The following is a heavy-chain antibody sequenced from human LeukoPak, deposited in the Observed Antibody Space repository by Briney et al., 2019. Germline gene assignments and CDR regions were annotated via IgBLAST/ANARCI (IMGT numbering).Heavy chain of an antibody. CDR1: GFTFSSYS. J-gene: IGHJ4*02. V-gene: IGHV3-21*01. D-gene: IGHD2-2*01. CDR2: ISSSSSYT. Sequence: PGGSLRLSCAASGFTFSSYSMNWVRQAPGKGLEWVSSISSSSSYTYYADSVKGRFTISRDNAKNSLYLQMNSLRAEDTAVYYCARAPAAMVDYWGQGTLVTVSS. CDR3: ARAPAAMVDY.